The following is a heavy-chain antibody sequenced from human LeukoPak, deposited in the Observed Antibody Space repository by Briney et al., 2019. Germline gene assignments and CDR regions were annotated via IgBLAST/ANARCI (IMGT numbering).Heavy chain of an antibody. J-gene: IGHJ6*03. CDR3: ARGKYFDFWSGQTSNYYMDV. D-gene: IGHD3-3*01. CDR1: GGSFSGYY. CDR2: INHSGST. Sequence: PSETLSLTCAVYGGSFSGYYWSWIRQPPGKGLEWIGEINHSGSTNYNPSLKSRVTISVDTSKNQFSLKLSSVTAADTAVYYCARGKYFDFWSGQTSNYYMDVWGKGTTVTVSS. V-gene: IGHV4-34*01.